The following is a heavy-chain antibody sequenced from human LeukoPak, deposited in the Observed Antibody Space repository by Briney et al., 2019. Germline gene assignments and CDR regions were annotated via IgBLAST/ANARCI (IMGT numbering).Heavy chain of an antibody. D-gene: IGHD3-9*01. CDR1: GFTFSSYA. J-gene: IGHJ4*02. V-gene: IGHV3-30*04. Sequence: PGRSLRLSCAASGFTFSSYAMHWVRQAPGKGLEWMAVISYDGSNKYYADSVKGRFTISRDNSKNTLYLQMNSLRAEDTAVYYCARGFQYDILTGYYDYWGQGTLVTVSS. CDR2: ISYDGSNK. CDR3: ARGFQYDILTGYYDY.